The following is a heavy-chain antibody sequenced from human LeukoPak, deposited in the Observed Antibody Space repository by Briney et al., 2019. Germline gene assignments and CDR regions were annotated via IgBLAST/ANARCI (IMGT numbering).Heavy chain of an antibody. V-gene: IGHV4-38-2*02. CDR1: GYSISSGYY. J-gene: IGHJ4*02. Sequence: SETLSLTCTVSGYSISSGYYWGWIRPPPGKGLEWIGSIYHSGSTYYNPSLKSRVTISVDTSKNQFSLKLSSVTAADTAVYYCARGGIEDRYCSGGSCYFDYWGQGTLVTVSS. CDR2: IYHSGST. CDR3: ARGGIEDRYCSGGSCYFDY. D-gene: IGHD2-15*01.